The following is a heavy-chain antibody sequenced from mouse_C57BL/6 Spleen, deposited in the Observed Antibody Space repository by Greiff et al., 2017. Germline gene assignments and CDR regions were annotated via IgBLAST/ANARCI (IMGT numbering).Heavy chain of an antibody. CDR2: INPNNGGT. V-gene: IGHV1-18*01. Sequence: VQLQQSGPELVKPGASVKIPCKASGYTFTDYNMDWVKQSHGKSLEWIGDINPNNGGTIYNQKFKGKATLTVDKSSSTAYMELRSLTSEDTAVYYCAREGDGYFTFDVWGTGTTVTVSS. D-gene: IGHD2-3*01. CDR3: AREGDGYFTFDV. J-gene: IGHJ1*03. CDR1: GYTFTDYN.